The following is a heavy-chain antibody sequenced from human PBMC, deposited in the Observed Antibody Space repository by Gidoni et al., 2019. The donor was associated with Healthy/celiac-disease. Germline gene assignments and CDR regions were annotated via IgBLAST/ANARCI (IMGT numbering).Heavy chain of an antibody. CDR3: ARLREDSGYDYYYYGMDV. J-gene: IGHJ6*02. Sequence: QVQLQQWGAGLLKPSETLSLTCAVYGGSFSGYYWSWIRQPPGKGLEWIGEINHSGSTNYNPSLKSRVTISVDTSKNQFSLKLSSVTAADTAVYYCARLREDSGYDYYYYGMDVWGQGTTVTVSS. CDR1: GGSFSGYY. CDR2: INHSGST. D-gene: IGHD5-12*01. V-gene: IGHV4-34*01.